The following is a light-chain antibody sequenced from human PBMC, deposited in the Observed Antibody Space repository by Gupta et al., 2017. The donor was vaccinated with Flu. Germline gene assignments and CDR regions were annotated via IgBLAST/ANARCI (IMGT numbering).Light chain of an antibody. CDR3: SSYTSSNSLE. J-gene: IGLJ3*02. CDR2: EVS. CDR1: SSDVGGYNY. V-gene: IGLV2-14*01. Sequence: TSSDVGGYNYVSWYQQHPGKAPKLMIYEVSNRPSGVSHRFSGSKSGNTASLTISGLQAEDEADYYCSSYTSSNSLEFGGGTKLTVL.